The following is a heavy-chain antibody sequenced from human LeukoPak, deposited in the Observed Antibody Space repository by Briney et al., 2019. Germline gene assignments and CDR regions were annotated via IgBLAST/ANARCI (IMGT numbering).Heavy chain of an antibody. CDR3: ARVVMITFGGVIASDAFDI. CDR1: GGSISSYY. J-gene: IGHJ3*02. Sequence: PSETLSLTCTVSGGSISSYYWSWIRQPPGKGLEWIGYIYYSGSTNYNPSLKSRVTISVDTSKNQFSLKLSSVTAADTAVYYCARVVMITFGGVIASDAFDIWGQGTMVTVSS. CDR2: IYYSGST. D-gene: IGHD3-16*02. V-gene: IGHV4-59*01.